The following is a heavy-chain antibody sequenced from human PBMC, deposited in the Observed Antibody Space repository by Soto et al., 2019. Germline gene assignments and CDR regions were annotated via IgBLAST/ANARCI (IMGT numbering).Heavy chain of an antibody. Sequence: QLQLVQSGAEVKKPGASVKVSCKASGGTFSRYALSWVRPSPGQGLEWMGWIIPICGTANYAQKFQGRVTITADASTSTAYMELSSLRSEDTGVYYCERDKYGSYLNDAFDIWGQGTMVTVS. D-gene: IGHD1-26*01. J-gene: IGHJ3*02. CDR1: GGTFSRYA. CDR2: IIPICGTA. CDR3: ERDKYGSYLNDAFDI. V-gene: IGHV1-69*01.